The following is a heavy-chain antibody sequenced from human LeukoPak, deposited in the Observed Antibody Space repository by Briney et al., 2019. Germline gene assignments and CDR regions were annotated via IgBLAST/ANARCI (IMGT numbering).Heavy chain of an antibody. CDR2: MNPNSGNT. D-gene: IGHD3-10*01. J-gene: IGHJ5*02. V-gene: IGHV1-8*01. CDR1: GYTFTSYD. CDR3: ARELYYGSGSHRPSNWFDP. Sequence: ASVKVSCKASGYTFTSYDINWVRQATGQGLEWMGWMNPNSGNTGYAQKFQGRVTMTRNTSISTAYMELSSLRSEDTAVYYCARELYYGSGSHRPSNWFDPWGQGTLVTVSS.